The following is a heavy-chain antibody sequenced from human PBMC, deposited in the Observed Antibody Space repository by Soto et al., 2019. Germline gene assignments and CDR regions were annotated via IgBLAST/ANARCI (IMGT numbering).Heavy chain of an antibody. CDR1: GFTVSSNY. V-gene: IGHV3-53*01. Sequence: GGSLRLSCAASGFTVSSNYMSWVRQAPGKGLEWVSVIYSGGSTYYADSVKGRFTISRDNSKNTLYLQMNSLRAEDTAVYYCARVTIFGVVDSMDVWGQGNTVTVSS. J-gene: IGHJ6*02. CDR2: IYSGGST. CDR3: ARVTIFGVVDSMDV. D-gene: IGHD3-3*01.